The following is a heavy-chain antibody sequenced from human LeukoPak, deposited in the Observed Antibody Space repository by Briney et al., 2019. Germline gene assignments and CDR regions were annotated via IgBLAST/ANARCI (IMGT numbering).Heavy chain of an antibody. Sequence: GGSLRLSCAVSGFTFSNYVMIWVRQAPGKGLEWVSAISGTGANTFYADSVKGRFTMSRDNPKNMLYLQMNSLRAEDTALYYCGKGIRQLGNHYYYMDVWGKGTTVTVSS. D-gene: IGHD7-27*01. CDR3: GKGIRQLGNHYYYMDV. CDR2: ISGTGANT. CDR1: GFTFSNYV. J-gene: IGHJ6*03. V-gene: IGHV3-23*01.